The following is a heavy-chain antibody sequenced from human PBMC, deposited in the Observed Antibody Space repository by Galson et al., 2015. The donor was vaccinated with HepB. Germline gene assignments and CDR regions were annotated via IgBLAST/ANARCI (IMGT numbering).Heavy chain of an antibody. CDR2: ISYDGSNK. J-gene: IGHJ4*02. CDR1: GFTFSSYA. V-gene: IGHV3-30*04. CDR3: ARDLYCSGGSCLDY. D-gene: IGHD2-15*01. Sequence: SLRLSCAASGFTFSSYAMHWVRQAPGKGLEWVAVISYDGSNKYYADSVKGRFTISRDNSKNTLYLQMNSLRAEDTAVYYCARDLYCSGGSCLDYWGQGTLVTVSS.